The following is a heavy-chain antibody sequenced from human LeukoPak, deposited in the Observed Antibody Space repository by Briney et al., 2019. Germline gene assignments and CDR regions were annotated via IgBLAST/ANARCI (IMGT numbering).Heavy chain of an antibody. Sequence: ASVKVSCKASVYTFTSYDISWVRQAPGQGLEWMGWISAYNGNTNYAQKLQGRVTMTTDTSTRTAYMELRRLRSDDTAVYYCARVTGIGVGGPVDYWGQGTLVTVSS. V-gene: IGHV1-18*01. CDR3: ARVTGIGVGGPVDY. D-gene: IGHD6-19*01. CDR2: ISAYNGNT. CDR1: VYTFTSYD. J-gene: IGHJ4*02.